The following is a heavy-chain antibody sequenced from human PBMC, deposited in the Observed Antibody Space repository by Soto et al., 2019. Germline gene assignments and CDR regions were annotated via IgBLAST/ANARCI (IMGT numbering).Heavy chain of an antibody. CDR3: ARVTLRGGYDYYYYGMDV. J-gene: IGHJ6*02. V-gene: IGHV1-18*04. CDR1: GYAFTSYG. CDR2: ISAYNGNT. D-gene: IGHD5-12*01. Sequence: ALVKVYCKASGYAFTSYGISWVRQAPGQGLEWMGWISAYNGNTNYAQKLQGRVTMTTDTSTSTAYMELRSLRSDDTAVYYCARVTLRGGYDYYYYGMDVWGQGITVTVSS.